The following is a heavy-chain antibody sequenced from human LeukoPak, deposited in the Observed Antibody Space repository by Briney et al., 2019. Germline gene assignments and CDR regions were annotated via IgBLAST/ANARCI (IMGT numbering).Heavy chain of an antibody. CDR3: ARERYSSSWYYYGMDV. D-gene: IGHD6-13*01. V-gene: IGHV3-30-3*01. J-gene: IGHJ6*02. Sequence: GGSLRLSCAASGFTFSSYAMHWVRQAPGKGLEWVAVISYDGSNKYYADSVKGRFTISRDNSKNTLYLQMNSLRAEDTAVYYCARERYSSSWYYYGMDVWGQGTTVTVSS. CDR2: ISYDGSNK. CDR1: GFTFSSYA.